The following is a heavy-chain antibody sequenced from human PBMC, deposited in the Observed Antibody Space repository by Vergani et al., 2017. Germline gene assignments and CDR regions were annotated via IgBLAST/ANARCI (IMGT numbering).Heavy chain of an antibody. CDR1: GFTFSSYW. V-gene: IGHV3-74*01. Sequence: EVQLVESGGGLVQPGGSLRLSCAASGFTFSSYWMHWVRQAPGKGLVWVSRINSDGSSTSYADSVKGRFTISRDNAKNTLYLQMNSLRAEDTAVDYCARGGDYYDSSGWDAFDIWGQGTMVTVSS. J-gene: IGHJ3*02. D-gene: IGHD3-22*01. CDR2: INSDGSST. CDR3: ARGGDYYDSSGWDAFDI.